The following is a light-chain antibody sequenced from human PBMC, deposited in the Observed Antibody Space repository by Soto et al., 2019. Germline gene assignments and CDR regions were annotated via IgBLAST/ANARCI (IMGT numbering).Light chain of an antibody. CDR2: QVS. Sequence: DVVLTQSPLSLTVSLGQPASMSCRSSQSLVYSDGKTYLNWFHQRPGQSPRRLIYQVSNRDSGVPDRFSGRGSVTDFTLEISSVEAEDVGVYYCMQSTHWPWTFGQGTKVEVK. J-gene: IGKJ1*01. CDR1: QSLVYSDGKTY. V-gene: IGKV2-30*01. CDR3: MQSTHWPWT.